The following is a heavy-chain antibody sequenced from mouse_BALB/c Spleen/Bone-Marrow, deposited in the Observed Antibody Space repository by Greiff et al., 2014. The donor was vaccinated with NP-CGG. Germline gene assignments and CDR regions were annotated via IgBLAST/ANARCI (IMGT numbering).Heavy chain of an antibody. CDR3: ARVYLWYFDV. CDR1: GFSLTSYG. J-gene: IGHJ1*01. V-gene: IGHV2-9*02. Sequence: VKLQESGPGLVAPSQSLSITCTVSGFSLTSYGVHWVCQPPGKGLEWLGVIWAGGSTNYNSALMSRLSISKDNSKSQVFLKMNSLQTDDTAMYYCARVYLWYFDVWGAGTTVTVSS. D-gene: IGHD2-3*01. CDR2: IWAGGST.